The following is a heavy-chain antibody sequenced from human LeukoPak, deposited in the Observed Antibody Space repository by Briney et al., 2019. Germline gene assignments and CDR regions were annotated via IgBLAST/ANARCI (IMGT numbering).Heavy chain of an antibody. CDR1: GFTFDDYA. CDR3: AKDIDGIAVAGTADY. J-gene: IGHJ4*02. D-gene: IGHD6-19*01. V-gene: IGHV3-43*02. CDR2: ISGDGGST. Sequence: GGSLRLSCAASGFTFDDYAMHWVRQAPGKGLEWVSLISGDGGSTYYADSVEGRFTISRDNSKNSLYLQMNSLRTEDTALYYCAKDIDGIAVAGTADYWGQGTLVTVSS.